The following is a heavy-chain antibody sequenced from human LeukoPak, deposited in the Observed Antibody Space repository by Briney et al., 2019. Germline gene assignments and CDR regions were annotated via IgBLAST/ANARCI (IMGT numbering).Heavy chain of an antibody. CDR2: INHSGST. D-gene: IGHD3-22*01. Sequence: TSETLSLTCAVYGGSFSGYYWSWIRQPPGKGLEWIGEINHSGSTNYNPSLKSRVTISVDTSKNQFSLKLSSVTAADTAVYYCARARRITMIVVAFDYWGQGTLVTVSS. J-gene: IGHJ4*02. V-gene: IGHV4-34*01. CDR1: GGSFSGYY. CDR3: ARARRITMIVVAFDY.